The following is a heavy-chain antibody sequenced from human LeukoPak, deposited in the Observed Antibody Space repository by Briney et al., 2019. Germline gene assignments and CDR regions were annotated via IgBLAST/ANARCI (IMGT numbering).Heavy chain of an antibody. D-gene: IGHD3-22*01. J-gene: IGHJ4*02. CDR3: ARVFGDYYDSSGYRDY. V-gene: IGHV7-4-1*02. Sequence: VASVNVSCKASGYTFTSYAMNWVRQAPGQGLEWMGWINTNTGNPTYAQVFTGRFVFSLDTSVSTAYLQISSLKAEDTAVYYCARVFGDYYDSSGYRDYWGQGPLVTVSS. CDR1: GYTFTSYA. CDR2: INTNTGNP.